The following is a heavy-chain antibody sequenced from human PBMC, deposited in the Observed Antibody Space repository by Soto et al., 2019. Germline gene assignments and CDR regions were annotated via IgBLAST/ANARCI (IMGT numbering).Heavy chain of an antibody. Sequence: QVQLQESGPGLVKPSQTLSLTCTVSGGSISSGDYYWSWIRQPPGKGLEWIGYIYYSGSTYYNPSLKSRVTISVDTSKNQLSLKLSSVTAADTAVYYCARRMATTHWYFDLWGRGTLVTVSS. D-gene: IGHD5-12*01. V-gene: IGHV4-30-4*01. CDR1: GGSISSGDYY. CDR2: IYYSGST. CDR3: ARRMATTHWYFDL. J-gene: IGHJ2*01.